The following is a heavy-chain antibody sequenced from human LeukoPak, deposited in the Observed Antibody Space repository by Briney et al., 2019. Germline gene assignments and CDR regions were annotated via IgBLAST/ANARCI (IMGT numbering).Heavy chain of an antibody. CDR2: ISYDGSNK. V-gene: IGHV3-30-3*01. CDR1: GFTFSSYA. Sequence: GGSLRLSCAASGFTFSSYAMHWVRQAPGKGLEWVAVISYDGSNKYYADSVKGRFTISRDNSKNTLYLQTNSLRAGDTAVYYCARDGIVVVITAIDYWGQGTLVTVSS. CDR3: ARDGIVVVITAIDY. J-gene: IGHJ4*02. D-gene: IGHD3-22*01.